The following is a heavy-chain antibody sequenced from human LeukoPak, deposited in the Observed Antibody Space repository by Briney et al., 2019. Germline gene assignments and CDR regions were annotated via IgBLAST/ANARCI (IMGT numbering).Heavy chain of an antibody. D-gene: IGHD3-16*01. J-gene: IGHJ3*02. CDR2: IKQDGSEK. V-gene: IGHV3-7*01. CDR1: GFTFSSYW. Sequence: PGGSLRLSCAASGFTFSSYWMTWVRQAPGKGLEWVANIKQDGSEKYYVDSVKGRFTISRDNAKNSLYLQMNSLRAGDTAVYYCARDAYGPPPDSFDMWGQGTMVTVSS. CDR3: ARDAYGPPPDSFDM.